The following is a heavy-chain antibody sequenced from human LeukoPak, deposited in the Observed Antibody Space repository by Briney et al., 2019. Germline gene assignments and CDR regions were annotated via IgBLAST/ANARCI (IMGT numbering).Heavy chain of an antibody. D-gene: IGHD2-2*01. Sequence: PSETLSLTCAVYGGSFSGYYWSWIRQPPGKGLEWIGEINHSGSTNYNPSLKSRVTISVDTSKNQFSLKLSSVTAADTAVYYCARGPHRNCSSTSCDFDYWGQGTLVTVSS. J-gene: IGHJ4*02. CDR3: ARGPHRNCSSTSCDFDY. CDR2: INHSGST. V-gene: IGHV4-34*01. CDR1: GGSFSGYY.